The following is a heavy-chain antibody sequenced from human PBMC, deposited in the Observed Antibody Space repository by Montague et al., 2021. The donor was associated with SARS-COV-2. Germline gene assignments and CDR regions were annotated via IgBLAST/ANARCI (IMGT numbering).Heavy chain of an antibody. Sequence: KNKEDSVMGRFIISRDNAKTSLYLQMNDLRAEDTAVYFCSRAWVRSGFDFWGQGTLVTVSS. CDR2: K. CDR3: SRAWVRSGFDF. V-gene: IGHV3-7*03. D-gene: IGHD4-17*01. J-gene: IGHJ4*02.